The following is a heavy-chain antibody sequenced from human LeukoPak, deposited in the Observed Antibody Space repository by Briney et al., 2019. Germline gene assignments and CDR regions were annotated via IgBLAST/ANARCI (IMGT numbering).Heavy chain of an antibody. J-gene: IGHJ4*02. D-gene: IGHD2-21*02. Sequence: GASVKVSCKASGYTFTGYYIHWVRQAPGQGLEWMGWINPNSGGTNYAQKFQGRVTMTRDMSTSTDYLELSSLRSEDTAVYYCARGIGDRFRLQHVIDYWGQGTLVTVSS. V-gene: IGHV1-2*02. CDR2: INPNSGGT. CDR3: ARGIGDRFRLQHVIDY. CDR1: GYTFTGYY.